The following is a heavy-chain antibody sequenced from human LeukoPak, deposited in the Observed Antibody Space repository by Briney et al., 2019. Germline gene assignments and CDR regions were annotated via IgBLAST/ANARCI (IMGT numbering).Heavy chain of an antibody. D-gene: IGHD3-10*01. CDR2: ISRNGGST. J-gene: IGHJ4*02. CDR1: GFTFSSFA. Sequence: GGSLRLSCSASGFTFSSFAMHWVRQAPGKGLEYVAAISRNGGSTYYADSVKGRFTISRDNSKNTLYLQMNSLRAEDTAVYYCARGLAGGSGNYFYFDYWGQGTLVTVSS. V-gene: IGHV3-64*04. CDR3: ARGLAGGSGNYFYFDY.